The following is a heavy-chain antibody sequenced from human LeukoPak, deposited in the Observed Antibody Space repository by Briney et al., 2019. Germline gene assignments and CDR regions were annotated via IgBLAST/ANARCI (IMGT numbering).Heavy chain of an antibody. Sequence: ASVKVSCKASGYTFTGSYMHWVRQAPGQGLEWMGWINPNSGSTNSAQKFQGRVTMTRDTSISTAYMELSRLRSDDTAVYYCALIVVVPAAADYWGQGTLVTVSS. D-gene: IGHD2-2*01. J-gene: IGHJ4*02. CDR1: GYTFTGSY. V-gene: IGHV1-2*02. CDR2: INPNSGST. CDR3: ALIVVVPAAADY.